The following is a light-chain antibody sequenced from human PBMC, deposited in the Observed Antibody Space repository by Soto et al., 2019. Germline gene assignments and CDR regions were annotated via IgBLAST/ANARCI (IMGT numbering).Light chain of an antibody. J-gene: IGLJ3*02. CDR1: SSDVGGYNY. CDR3: CSYAGSNNLGV. V-gene: IGLV2-8*01. Sequence: QSALTQPPSASGSPGQSVTISCTGTSSDVGGYNYVSWYQQHPGKAPKLMIYEVTKRPSGVPDRFSGSKSGNTASLTVSGLQAEDEADHYCCSYAGSNNLGVFGGGTKLTVL. CDR2: EVT.